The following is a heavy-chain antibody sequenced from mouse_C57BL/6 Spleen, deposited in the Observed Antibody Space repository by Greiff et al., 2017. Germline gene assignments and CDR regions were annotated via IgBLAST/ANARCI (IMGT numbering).Heavy chain of an antibody. CDR1: GYAFSSSW. J-gene: IGHJ4*01. V-gene: IGHV1-82*01. CDR3: ARGSSGYLYAMDY. D-gene: IGHD3-2*02. CDR2: IYPGDGDT. Sequence: VQLQQSGPELVKPGASVKISCKASGYAFSSSWMNWVKQRPGKGLEWIGRIYPGDGDTNYNGKFKGKATLTADKSSSTAYMQLSSLTSEDSAVYFCARGSSGYLYAMDYWGQGTSVTVSS.